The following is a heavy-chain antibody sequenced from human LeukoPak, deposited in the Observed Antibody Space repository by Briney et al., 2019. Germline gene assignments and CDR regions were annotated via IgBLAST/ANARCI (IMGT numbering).Heavy chain of an antibody. D-gene: IGHD6-6*01. CDR1: GYTFTGYY. Sequence: ASVKVSCKASGYTFTGYYIHWVRQAPGQGLEWMGWINPNSGGTNYAQKFQGRVTMTRDTSISTAYMELSRLRSDDTAVYYCARALYSSSSRFDYWGQGTLVTVSS. J-gene: IGHJ4*02. CDR3: ARALYSSSSRFDY. CDR2: INPNSGGT. V-gene: IGHV1-2*02.